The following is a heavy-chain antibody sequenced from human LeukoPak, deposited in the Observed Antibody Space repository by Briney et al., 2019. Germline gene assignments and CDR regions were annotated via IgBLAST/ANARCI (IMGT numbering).Heavy chain of an antibody. CDR2: IKQDGSEK. CDR3: AREAYCSSTSCYTAEYFQH. Sequence: GGSLRLSYAASGFTFSSYWMSWVRQAPGKGLEWVANIKQDGSEKYYVDSVKGRFTISRDNAKNSLYLQMNSLRAEDTAVYYCAREAYCSSTSCYTAEYFQHWGQGTLVTVSS. V-gene: IGHV3-7*03. D-gene: IGHD2-2*02. CDR1: GFTFSSYW. J-gene: IGHJ1*01.